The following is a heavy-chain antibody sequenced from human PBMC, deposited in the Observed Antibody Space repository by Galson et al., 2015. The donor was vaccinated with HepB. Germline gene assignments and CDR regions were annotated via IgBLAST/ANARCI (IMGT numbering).Heavy chain of an antibody. V-gene: IGHV4-34*01. CDR2: INHSGST. J-gene: IGHJ5*02. Sequence: SETLSLTCAVYGGSFSGYYWSWIRQPPGKGLEWIGEINHSGSTNYNPSLKSRVTISVDTSKNQFSLKLSSVTAADTAVYYCARGPYCSGGSCYSNWFDPWGQGTLVTVSS. CDR3: ARGPYCSGGSCYSNWFDP. CDR1: GGSFSGYY. D-gene: IGHD2-15*01.